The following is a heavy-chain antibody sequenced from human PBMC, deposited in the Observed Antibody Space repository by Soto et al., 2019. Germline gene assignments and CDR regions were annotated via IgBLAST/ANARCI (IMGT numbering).Heavy chain of an antibody. Sequence: QVQLVQSEGELRQPGASVTVSCRASGYTFTAYGIIGVRQAPGQGLKGLGYISPNSGATTYAQNLQGRLTLTTDTSTSTAYMELRSLSSDDTAIYYCVREMWTRSGPQNFFDYWGLGALVTVSS. D-gene: IGHD6-25*01. CDR2: ISPNSGAT. CDR1: GYTFTAYG. CDR3: VREMWTRSGPQNFFDY. V-gene: IGHV1-18*01. J-gene: IGHJ4*02.